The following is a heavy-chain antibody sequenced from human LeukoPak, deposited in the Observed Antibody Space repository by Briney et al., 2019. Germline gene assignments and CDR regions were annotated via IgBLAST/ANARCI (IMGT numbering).Heavy chain of an antibody. V-gene: IGHV4-59*01. D-gene: IGHD2-21*02. CDR3: ARLPMAVTPHVDY. CDR2: MYYSGTT. Sequence: SETLSLTRTVSGGSITSYYRSWIRQSPGKGLEWIGFMYYSGTTNYNPSLKSRVTISLGMSKNQFSLKLSSVTAADTAVYYCARLPMAVTPHVDYWGQGTLVSVSS. J-gene: IGHJ4*02. CDR1: GGSITSYY.